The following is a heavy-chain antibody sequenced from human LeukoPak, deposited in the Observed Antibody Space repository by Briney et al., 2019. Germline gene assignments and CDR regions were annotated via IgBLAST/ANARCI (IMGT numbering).Heavy chain of an antibody. D-gene: IGHD2/OR15-2a*01. J-gene: IGHJ6*03. V-gene: IGHV3-30*01. CDR3: ARDSGNIYYYMDV. Sequence: GRSLRLSCAASGFTFSSYAMHWVRQAPGKGLEWVATISYDGSNKYYADSVKGRFTISRDNSKNTPYLQMNSPRAEDTAVYYCARDSGNIYYYMDVWGKGTTVTVSS. CDR1: GFTFSSYA. CDR2: ISYDGSNK.